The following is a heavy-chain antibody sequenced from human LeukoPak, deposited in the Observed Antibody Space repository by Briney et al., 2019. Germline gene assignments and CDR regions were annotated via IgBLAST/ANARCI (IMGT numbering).Heavy chain of an antibody. V-gene: IGHV3-23*01. J-gene: IGHJ1*01. D-gene: IGHD2-15*01. CDR1: GFSFRNYG. Sequence: PGGSLRLSCAASGFSFRNYGMSWVRQAPGKGLEWVSALSGSGDTTYYGDSERGRFTISRDNSKNTLYLQMNSLRAEDTAVYYCAKAEKKRGYYFTQSVFEYFQHWGQGTLVTVSS. CDR2: LSGSGDTT. CDR3: AKAEKKRGYYFTQSVFEYFQH.